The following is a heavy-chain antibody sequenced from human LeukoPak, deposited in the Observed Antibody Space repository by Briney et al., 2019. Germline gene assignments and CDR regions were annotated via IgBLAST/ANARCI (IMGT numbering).Heavy chain of an antibody. V-gene: IGHV4-30-2*01. CDR3: ARDFIVVVPAAFNWFDP. CDR1: GGSISSGGYY. Sequence: PSETLSLTCTVSGGSISSGGYYWSWLRQPPGKGLEWIGYIYHSGSTYYNPSLKSRVTISVDRSKNQFSLKLSSVTAADTAVYYCARDFIVVVPAAFNWFDPWGQGTLVTVSS. D-gene: IGHD2-2*01. J-gene: IGHJ5*02. CDR2: IYHSGST.